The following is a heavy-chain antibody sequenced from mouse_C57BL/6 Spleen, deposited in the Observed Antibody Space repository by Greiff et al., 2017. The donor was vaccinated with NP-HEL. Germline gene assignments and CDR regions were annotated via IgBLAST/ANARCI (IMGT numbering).Heavy chain of an antibody. V-gene: IGHV5-16*01. CDR2: INYDGSST. J-gene: IGHJ2*01. CDR1: GFTFSDYY. Sequence: EVKVVESEGGLVQPGSSMKLSCTASGFTFSDYYMAWVRQVPEKGLEWVANINYDGSSTYYLDSLKSRFIISRDNAKNILYLQMSSLKSEDTATYYCAREGVHYSNYDYWGQGTTLTVSS. D-gene: IGHD2-5*01. CDR3: AREGVHYSNYDY.